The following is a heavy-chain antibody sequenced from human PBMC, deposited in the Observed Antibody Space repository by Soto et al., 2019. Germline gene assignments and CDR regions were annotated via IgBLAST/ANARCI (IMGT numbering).Heavy chain of an antibody. V-gene: IGHV3-66*01. Sequence: EVQLVESGGGLVQPGGSLRLSCAASGFTVSSNYMSWVRQAPGKGLEWVSVLYSGGSTYYADSVKGRFTISRDNSKNTLYLQMNSLRGEDTAVYYWTLRWPYFDYWGQGTLVTVSS. CDR2: LYSGGST. CDR1: GFTVSSNY. CDR3: TLRWPYFDY. J-gene: IGHJ4*02.